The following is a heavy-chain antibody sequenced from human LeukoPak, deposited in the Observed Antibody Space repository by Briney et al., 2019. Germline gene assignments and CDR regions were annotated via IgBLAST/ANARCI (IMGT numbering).Heavy chain of an antibody. Sequence: GGSLRLSCAAPGFTFSSYWMSWVRQAPGKGLEWVANIKQDESEKYYVDSVKCRFTISRDNAKISLYLQMNSLRAEDTAVYYCARDSDYYDFWSGYSRFDYWGQGTLVTVSS. V-gene: IGHV3-7*01. CDR1: GFTFSSYW. D-gene: IGHD3-3*01. CDR2: IKQDESEK. J-gene: IGHJ4*02. CDR3: ARDSDYYDFWSGYSRFDY.